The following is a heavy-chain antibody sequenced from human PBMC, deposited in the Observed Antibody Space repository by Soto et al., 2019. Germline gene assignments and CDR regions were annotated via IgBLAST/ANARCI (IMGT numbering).Heavy chain of an antibody. CDR3: ARDHCGDCYYFDY. CDR1: GGSISSGGYY. Sequence: QVQLQESGPGLVKPSQTLSLTCTVSGGSISSGGYYWSWIRQHPGKGLEWIGYIYYSGSTYYNPSLKSRVTISVATSKNQFSLKLSSVTAADTAVYYCARDHCGDCYYFDYWGQGTLVTVSS. D-gene: IGHD2-21*02. CDR2: IYYSGST. V-gene: IGHV4-31*03. J-gene: IGHJ4*02.